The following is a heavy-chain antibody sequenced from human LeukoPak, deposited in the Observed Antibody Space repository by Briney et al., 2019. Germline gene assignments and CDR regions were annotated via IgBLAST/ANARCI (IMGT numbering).Heavy chain of an antibody. CDR3: AQGRGVGAMGFEY. CDR2: INPKTGGT. D-gene: IGHD1-26*01. Sequence: GASVKVSCKTSGYTFTDYYIHWLRQAPGQGLEWLGWINPKTGGTSYGEKFQGRVTLTRDTSISTAYMELSRLRSDDTAVYYCAQGRGVGAMGFEYWGQGTLVTVSS. CDR1: GYTFTDYY. V-gene: IGHV1-2*02. J-gene: IGHJ4*02.